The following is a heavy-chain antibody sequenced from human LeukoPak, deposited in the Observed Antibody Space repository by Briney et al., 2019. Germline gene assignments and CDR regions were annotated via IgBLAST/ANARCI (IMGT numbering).Heavy chain of an antibody. Sequence: GGSLRLSCAASGFTFSSYWMSWVRQAPGKGLEWVANIKQDGSEKYYVDSVKGRFTISRDNAKNSLYLQMNSLRAEDTAVYYCASSDHYDSSGYFYWGQGTLVTVSS. J-gene: IGHJ4*02. CDR1: GFTFSSYW. D-gene: IGHD3-22*01. V-gene: IGHV3-7*01. CDR3: ASSDHYDSSGYFY. CDR2: IKQDGSEK.